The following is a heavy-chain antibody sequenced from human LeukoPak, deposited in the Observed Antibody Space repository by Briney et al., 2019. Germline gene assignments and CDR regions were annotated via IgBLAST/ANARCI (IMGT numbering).Heavy chain of an antibody. CDR1: GFTFSSSA. CDR2: ISGSGSGGST. D-gene: IGHD6-19*01. CDR3: ARVQGGGYRTADY. V-gene: IGHV3-23*01. J-gene: IGHJ4*02. Sequence: GGSLRLSCAASGFTFSSSAMSWVRQAPGKGLEWVSSISGSGSGGSTYYAGSVKGRFTISRDNSKNTLFLQMNSLRGEDTAMYYCARVQGGGYRTADYWGQGTLVTVSS.